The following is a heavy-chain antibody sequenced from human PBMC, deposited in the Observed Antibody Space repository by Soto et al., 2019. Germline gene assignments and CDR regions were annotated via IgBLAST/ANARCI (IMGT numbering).Heavy chain of an antibody. CDR2: INSDGSST. Sequence: GGSLKLSCAASGFTFSSYWMHWVRQAPGKGQVWVSRINSDGSSTSYADSVKGRFTSSRDNAKNTLYLQMNSLRAEDTAVYYCAHSRWEWLFGTYWGQGTLVTVSS. D-gene: IGHD3-3*01. V-gene: IGHV3-74*01. J-gene: IGHJ4*02. CDR1: GFTFSSYW. CDR3: AHSRWEWLFGTY.